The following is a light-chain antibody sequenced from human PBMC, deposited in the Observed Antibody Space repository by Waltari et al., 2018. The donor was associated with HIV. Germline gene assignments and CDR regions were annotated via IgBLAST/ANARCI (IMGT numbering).Light chain of an antibody. CDR1: RPIRNY. Sequence: DIQMTQSPSSLSASVGDRVTITCRASRPIRNYLHGYQQKPGKAPNLLIYGAASLQSGASSRLSGSGYGTDFTLTINSLQPEECAAYYCQQTYNTPRSTFGQGTKVEIK. V-gene: IGKV1-39*01. J-gene: IGKJ2*01. CDR3: QQTYNTPRST. CDR2: GAA.